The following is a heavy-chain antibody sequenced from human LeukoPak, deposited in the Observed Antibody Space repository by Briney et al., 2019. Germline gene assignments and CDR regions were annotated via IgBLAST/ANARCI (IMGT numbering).Heavy chain of an antibody. CDR2: INPSGGST. D-gene: IGHD4-23*01. J-gene: IGHJ4*02. V-gene: IGHV1-46*01. Sequence: ASVKVSCKASGYTFTSYYMHWVRQAPGQGLEWMGIINPSGGSTSYAQKFQGRVTMTRDMSTSTVYVELSSLRSEDTAVYYCAANYGGNQYYFDYWGQGTLVTVSS. CDR3: AANYGGNQYYFDY. CDR1: GYTFTSYY.